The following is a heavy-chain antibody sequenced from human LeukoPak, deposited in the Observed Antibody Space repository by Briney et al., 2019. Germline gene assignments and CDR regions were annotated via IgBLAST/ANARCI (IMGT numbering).Heavy chain of an antibody. CDR3: ARDSEVQLERRGDYYYYMDV. Sequence: GASVKVSCKASGYTFTGYYKHWVRQAPGQGLEWMGWINPNSGGTNYAQKFQGRDTMTRDTSISTAYMELSRLRSDDTAVYYCARDSEVQLERRGDYYYYMDVWGKGTTVTVSS. CDR2: INPNSGGT. D-gene: IGHD1-1*01. V-gene: IGHV1-2*02. CDR1: GYTFTGYY. J-gene: IGHJ6*03.